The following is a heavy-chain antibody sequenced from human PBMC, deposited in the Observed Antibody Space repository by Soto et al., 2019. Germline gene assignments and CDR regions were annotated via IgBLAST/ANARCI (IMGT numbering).Heavy chain of an antibody. Sequence: QVQLVQSGAEVKKPGSSVKVSCKASGGTFSSYTISWVRQAPGQGLEWMGRIIPILGIANYAQKFQGRVTITADKSTSSXYMELRSLRSEDTAVYYCAITYYDILTGYYRWFDPWGQGTLVTVSS. CDR2: IIPILGIA. D-gene: IGHD3-9*01. CDR1: GGTFSSYT. J-gene: IGHJ5*02. V-gene: IGHV1-69*02. CDR3: AITYYDILTGYYRWFDP.